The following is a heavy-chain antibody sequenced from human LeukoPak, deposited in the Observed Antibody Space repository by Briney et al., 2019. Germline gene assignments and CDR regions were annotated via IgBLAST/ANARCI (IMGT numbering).Heavy chain of an antibody. CDR2: ISSSSSYI. CDR1: GFTSSNAW. J-gene: IGHJ4*02. Sequence: GGSLRLSCAASGFTSSNAWMNWVRQAPGKGLEWVSSISSSSSYIYYADSVRGRFTISRDNAKNSLYLQMNSLRAEDTAVYYCARGEEDSGWYYYWGQGTLVTVSS. CDR3: ARGEEDSGWYYY. D-gene: IGHD6-19*01. V-gene: IGHV3-21*01.